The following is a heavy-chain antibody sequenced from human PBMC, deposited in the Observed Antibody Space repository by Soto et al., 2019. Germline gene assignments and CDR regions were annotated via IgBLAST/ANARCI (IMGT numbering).Heavy chain of an antibody. J-gene: IGHJ4*02. CDR3: ARESRGIAAAPGVFDY. CDR1: GASINSGDYY. V-gene: IGHV4-30-4*01. Sequence: SETLSLTCTVSGASINSGDYYWSWIRQPPGKGLEWVGYIYYSGSTYYNPSLKSRVTISVDTSKNQFSLKLSSVTAADTAVYYCARESRGIAAAPGVFDYWGQGTLVTAPQ. D-gene: IGHD6-13*01. CDR2: IYYSGST.